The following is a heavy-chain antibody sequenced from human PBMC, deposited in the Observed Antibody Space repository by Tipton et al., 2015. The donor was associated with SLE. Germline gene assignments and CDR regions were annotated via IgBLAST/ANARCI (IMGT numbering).Heavy chain of an antibody. CDR3: ARIQMGTHYFDS. Sequence: TLSLTCPVSAASISTSYWGWIRQAPGKGLEWIAYIYQNGGTSYNPSLRSRVTISIDTSKKQFSLKVRSVSAADTAVYYCARIQMGTHYFDSWGQGILVTVSS. D-gene: IGHD7-27*01. V-gene: IGHV4-59*01. CDR2: IYQNGGT. J-gene: IGHJ4*02. CDR1: AASISTSY.